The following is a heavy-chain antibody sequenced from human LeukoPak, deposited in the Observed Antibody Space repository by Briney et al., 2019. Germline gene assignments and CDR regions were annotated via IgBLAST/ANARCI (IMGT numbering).Heavy chain of an antibody. CDR3: ARDPTTVTKGFDN. D-gene: IGHD4-17*01. Sequence: SETLSLTCTVSGGSISSHYWTWIRQSPGKGLEWIGYISYSGSTNYNPSLKSRVTLSVDTSKNQFSLKLSSVTAADTAVYYCARDPTTVTKGFDNWGQGTMVTVYS. CDR1: GGSISSHY. V-gene: IGHV4-59*11. CDR2: ISYSGST. J-gene: IGHJ3*01.